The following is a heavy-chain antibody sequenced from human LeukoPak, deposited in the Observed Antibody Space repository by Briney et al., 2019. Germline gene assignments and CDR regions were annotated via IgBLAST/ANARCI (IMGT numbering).Heavy chain of an antibody. Sequence: EASVKVSCETSGYIFTTYDINWVRQASGQGLEWMGWMNPNSGNTGYAQKFQGRVTMTRSTLITTAYMELSSLRSEDTAMYYCARVEENSGYSHIYWGQGTLVTVSS. D-gene: IGHD3-22*01. CDR2: MNPNSGNT. CDR1: GYIFTTYD. CDR3: ARVEENSGYSHIY. V-gene: IGHV1-8*01. J-gene: IGHJ4*02.